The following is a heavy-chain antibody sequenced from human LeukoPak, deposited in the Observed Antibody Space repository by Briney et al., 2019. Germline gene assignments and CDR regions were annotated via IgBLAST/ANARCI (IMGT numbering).Heavy chain of an antibody. CDR2: VYYSGST. CDR1: GASISSYY. J-gene: IGHJ6*03. V-gene: IGHV4-59*01. Sequence: PSETLSLACIVAGASISSYYWSWIRQPPGKGLEWIGYVYYSGSTNNNPSLKSRVTISVDTSKNQSSLKLNSVTAADTAVYYCASFARYSYYMDVWGKGTTVTISS. CDR3: ASFARYSYYMDV.